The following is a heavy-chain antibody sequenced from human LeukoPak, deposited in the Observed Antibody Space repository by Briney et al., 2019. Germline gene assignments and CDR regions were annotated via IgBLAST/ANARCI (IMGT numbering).Heavy chain of an antibody. CDR1: GGSISSYY. CDR3: ARDRTGDSSSWNWFDP. D-gene: IGHD6-13*01. J-gene: IGHJ5*02. CDR2: IYTSGST. V-gene: IGHV4-4*09. Sequence: SETLSLTCTVSGGSISSYYWSWIRQPPGKGLEWIGYIYTSGSTNYNPSLKSRVTISVDTSKNQFSLKLSSVTAADTAVYYCARDRTGDSSSWNWFDPWGQGTLVTVSS.